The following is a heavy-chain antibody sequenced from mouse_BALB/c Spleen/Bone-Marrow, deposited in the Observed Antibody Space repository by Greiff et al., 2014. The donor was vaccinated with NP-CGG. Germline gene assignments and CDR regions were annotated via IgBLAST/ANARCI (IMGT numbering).Heavy chain of an antibody. V-gene: IGHV5-6-3*01. Sequence: EVKLVESGGGSVQPGGSLKLSCAASGFTFSSYGMSWVRQTPDKRLELVATINSNGGSTYYPDSVKGRFTISRDNAKNTLYLQMSSLKSEDTAMYYCARKERREAIFDYWGQGTTLTVSS. J-gene: IGHJ2*01. D-gene: IGHD2-14*01. CDR3: ARKERREAIFDY. CDR2: INSNGGST. CDR1: GFTFSSYG.